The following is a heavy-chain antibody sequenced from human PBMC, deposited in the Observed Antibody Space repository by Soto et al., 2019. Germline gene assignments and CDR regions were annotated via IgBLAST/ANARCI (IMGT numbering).Heavy chain of an antibody. CDR2: ISAYNGNT. J-gene: IGHJ6*02. CDR1: GYTFTSYG. V-gene: IGHV1-18*01. Sequence: GASVKVSCKASGYTFTSYGISWVRQAPGQGLEWMGWISAYNGNTNYAQKLQGRVTMTTDTSTSTAYMELRSLRSDDTAVYYCARLHYYGSGSFGYYYYCGMDVWGQGTTVTVSS. D-gene: IGHD3-10*01. CDR3: ARLHYYGSGSFGYYYYCGMDV.